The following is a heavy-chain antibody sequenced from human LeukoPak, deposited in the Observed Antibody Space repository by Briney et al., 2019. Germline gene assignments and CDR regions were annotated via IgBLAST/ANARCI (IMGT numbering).Heavy chain of an antibody. V-gene: IGHV3-48*02. J-gene: IGHJ3*02. CDR3: ARDKSGSDSARGAAIDI. CDR1: GFTFSSYT. CDR2: ISSSSGIM. Sequence: GGSLRLSCAASGFTFSSYTMNWVRKAPGKGLEWISYISSSSGIMYYADSVKGRFSISRDNAKNSLYLQMNSLRDEDTAVYYCARDKSGSDSARGAAIDIYGQGAMVTVSS. D-gene: IGHD1-26*01.